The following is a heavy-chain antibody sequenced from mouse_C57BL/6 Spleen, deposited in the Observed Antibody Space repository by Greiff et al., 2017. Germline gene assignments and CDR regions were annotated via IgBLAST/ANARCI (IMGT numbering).Heavy chain of an antibody. J-gene: IGHJ3*01. CDR1: GYTFTSYW. Sequence: QVQLQQPGTELVKPGASVKLSCKASGYTFTSYWMHWVKQRPGQGLEWIGNINPSNGGTNYNEKFKSKATLTVDKSSSTAYMQLSSLTSEDSAVYYGARGATVDGAWFAYWGQGTLVTVAA. CDR3: ARGATVDGAWFAY. V-gene: IGHV1-53*01. D-gene: IGHD1-1*01. CDR2: INPSNGGT.